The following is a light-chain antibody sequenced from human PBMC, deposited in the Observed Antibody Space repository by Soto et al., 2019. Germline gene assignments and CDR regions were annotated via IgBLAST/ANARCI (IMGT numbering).Light chain of an antibody. CDR2: DAS. Sequence: DIQMTQSPSTLSASVGDRVTITCRASQSINNWLAWYQQKPGKAPKLLIYDASSLESGVPSRFSGSGSGTEFTLTISSLQHDDFATYYCQHYNSYSYTFGQGTKLEIK. V-gene: IGKV1-5*01. CDR3: QHYNSYSYT. CDR1: QSINNW. J-gene: IGKJ2*01.